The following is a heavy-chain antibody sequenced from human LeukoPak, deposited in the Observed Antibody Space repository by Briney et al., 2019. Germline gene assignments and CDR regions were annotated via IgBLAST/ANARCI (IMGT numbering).Heavy chain of an antibody. Sequence: ASVKVSCKATSRISWVRQAPGQGLEWMGWIGTYGGDTYYAQKFQGRITVTTDTSTRTVYMELRNLRSDDTAVYYCARDLWNFYDDSGYNRDFDSWGQGTLVTVSS. J-gene: IGHJ5*01. CDR3: ARDLWNFYDDSGYNRDFDS. CDR2: IGTYGGDT. D-gene: IGHD3-22*01. V-gene: IGHV1-18*01. CDR1: TSR.